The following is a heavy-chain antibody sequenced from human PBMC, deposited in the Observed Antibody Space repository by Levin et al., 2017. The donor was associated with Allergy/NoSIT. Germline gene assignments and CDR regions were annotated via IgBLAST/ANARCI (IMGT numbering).Heavy chain of an antibody. CDR2: IWYDGSNK. J-gene: IGHJ6*02. D-gene: IGHD2-2*02. CDR3: ARDQAEYCSSTSCYRHLADYYGMDV. V-gene: IGHV3-33*01. CDR1: GFTFSSYG. Sequence: GESLKISCAASGFTFSSYGMHWVRQAPGKGLEWVAVIWYDGSNKYYADSVKGRFTISRDNSKNTLYLQMNSLRAEDTAVYYCARDQAEYCSSTSCYRHLADYYGMDVWGQGTTVTVSS.